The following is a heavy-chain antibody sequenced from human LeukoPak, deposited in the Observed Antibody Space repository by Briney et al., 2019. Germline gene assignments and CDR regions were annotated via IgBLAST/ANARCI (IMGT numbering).Heavy chain of an antibody. D-gene: IGHD6-13*01. V-gene: IGHV3-48*03. Sequence: GGSLRLSCAASGFTFSSYEMTWVRQAPGKGLEWVPYISSSGSTIYYADSVKGRFTISRDNAKNSLYLQMNSLRAEDTAVYYCARGYESAAASPWGQGTLVTVSS. CDR3: ARGYESAAASP. CDR1: GFTFSSYE. CDR2: ISSSGSTI. J-gene: IGHJ5*02.